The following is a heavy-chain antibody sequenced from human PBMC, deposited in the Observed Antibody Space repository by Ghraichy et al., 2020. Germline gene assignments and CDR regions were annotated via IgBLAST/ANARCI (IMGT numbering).Heavy chain of an antibody. V-gene: IGHV1-46*03. CDR3: ARGPQHFGVVISYYYMDV. J-gene: IGHJ6*03. CDR1: GYTFTSYY. CDR2: INPSGGST. Sequence: ASVKVSCKASGYTFTSYYMHWVRQAPGQGLEWMGIINPSGGSTSYAQKFQGRVTMTRDTSTSTVYMELSSLRSEDTAVYYCARGPQHFGVVISYYYMDVWGKGTTVTVSS. D-gene: IGHD3-3*01.